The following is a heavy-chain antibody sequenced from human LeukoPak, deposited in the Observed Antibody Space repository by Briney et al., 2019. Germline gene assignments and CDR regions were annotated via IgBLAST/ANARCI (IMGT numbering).Heavy chain of an antibody. CDR1: GVSISSYY. CDR3: ARAFTSWSFDY. J-gene: IGHJ4*02. CDR2: MYYSGNT. D-gene: IGHD3-16*01. V-gene: IGHV4-59*13. Sequence: SETLSLTCSVSGVSISSYYWSWVRQPPGKGLEWIGYMYYSGNTKNNPALKSGGAISVDKYKNQFSLKLTSVPAADTAVYYCARAFTSWSFDYRGQGTLGTVS.